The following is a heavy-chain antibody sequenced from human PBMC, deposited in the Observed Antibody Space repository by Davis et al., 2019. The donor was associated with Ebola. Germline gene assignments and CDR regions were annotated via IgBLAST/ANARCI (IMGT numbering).Heavy chain of an antibody. J-gene: IGHJ4*02. CDR3: ATSLYGDYVDY. CDR1: GYSISSGYY. Sequence: PSETLSLTCAVSGYSISSGYYWGWIRQPPGKGLEWIGSIYHSGSTYYNPSLKSRVTISVDTSKNQFSLKLSSVTAADTAVYYCATSLYGDYVDYWGQGTLVTVSS. CDR2: IYHSGST. V-gene: IGHV4-38-2*01. D-gene: IGHD4-17*01.